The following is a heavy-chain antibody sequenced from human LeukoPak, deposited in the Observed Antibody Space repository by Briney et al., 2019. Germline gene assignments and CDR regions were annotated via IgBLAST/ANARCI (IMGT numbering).Heavy chain of an antibody. V-gene: IGHV3-30-3*01. J-gene: IGHJ4*02. CDR2: ISYDGSNK. Sequence: PRGALRLSCAAPGFFFSSYDMHWVRQALRKGLEWVAVISYDGSNKYYANSVKGRFTISRDNSKSTQYMQMNSLRPEDTAVYYCARDKSTVGQWLVRPPFQDYWGRGTLVTGSS. CDR3: ARDKSTVGQWLVRPPFQDY. CDR1: GFFFSSYD. D-gene: IGHD6-19*01.